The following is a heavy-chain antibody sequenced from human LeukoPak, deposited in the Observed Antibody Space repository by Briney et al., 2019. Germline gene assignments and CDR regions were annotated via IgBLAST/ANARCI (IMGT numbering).Heavy chain of an antibody. V-gene: IGHV3-48*01. J-gene: IGHJ4*02. CDR1: GFTFNTYT. CDR2: ISSSSNTI. Sequence: PGGSLRLSCAASGFTFNTYTMNWVRQAPGKGLEWVSYISSSSNTIYYADSVKGRFSISRDNAKNLLYLQMNSLRAEDTAVYYCAREYGFGYWGQGTLVTVSS. D-gene: IGHD3-10*01. CDR3: AREYGFGY.